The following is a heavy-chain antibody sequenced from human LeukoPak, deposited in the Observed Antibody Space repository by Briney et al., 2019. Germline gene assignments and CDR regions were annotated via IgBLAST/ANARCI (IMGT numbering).Heavy chain of an antibody. CDR2: INHTGST. CDR1: GGSFGGYY. CDR3: ARRANPTYYDYVWGIQYFDY. J-gene: IGHJ4*02. D-gene: IGHD3-16*01. V-gene: IGHV4-34*01. Sequence: SETLSLTCVVYGGSFGGYYWSWIRQPPGKGLEWIGEINHTGSTNYNPSLKSRVSISVDTSKNQFSLNLSSVTAADTAVYYCARRANPTYYDYVWGIQYFDYWGQGTLVTVSS.